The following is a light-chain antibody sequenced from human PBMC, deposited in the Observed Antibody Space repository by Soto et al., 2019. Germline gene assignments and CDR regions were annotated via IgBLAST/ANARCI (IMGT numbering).Light chain of an antibody. Sequence: QSVLTQPLSASGTPGQRVTISCSGSSSNIGSNTVNWYQQLPGTAPKLLIYSNNQRPSGVPDRFSRSKSGTSASLAISGLQSEDEADYYCAAWDDSLNGVVFGGGTKVTVL. V-gene: IGLV1-44*01. CDR3: AAWDDSLNGVV. CDR2: SNN. J-gene: IGLJ2*01. CDR1: SSNIGSNT.